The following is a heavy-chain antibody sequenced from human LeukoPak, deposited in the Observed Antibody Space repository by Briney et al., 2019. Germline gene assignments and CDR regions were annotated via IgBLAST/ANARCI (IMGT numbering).Heavy chain of an antibody. CDR3: ARDLGGSPFDP. CDR2: IWYDGSNK. D-gene: IGHD2-15*01. Sequence: GGSLRLSCAASGFTFSSYGMHWVRQAPGKGLEWVAVIWYDGSNKYYADSVKGRFTISRDNSKNTLYLQMNSLRAEDTAVYYCARDLGGSPFDPWGQGTLVTVSS. J-gene: IGHJ5*02. V-gene: IGHV3-33*01. CDR1: GFTFSSYG.